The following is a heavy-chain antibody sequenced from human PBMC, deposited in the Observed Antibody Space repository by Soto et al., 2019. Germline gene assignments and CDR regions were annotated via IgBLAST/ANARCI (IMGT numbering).Heavy chain of an antibody. V-gene: IGHV3-53*01. D-gene: IGHD5-18*01. J-gene: IGHJ6*02. Sequence: GGSLRLSCAASGFTVGSNYMSWVRQAPGKGLEWVSVIYSGGSTYYADSVKGRFTISRDNSKNTLYLQMNSLRAEDTAVYYCARDQGGDTAMGPDYYYYGMDVWGQGTTVTVSS. CDR3: ARDQGGDTAMGPDYYYYGMDV. CDR1: GFTVGSNY. CDR2: IYSGGST.